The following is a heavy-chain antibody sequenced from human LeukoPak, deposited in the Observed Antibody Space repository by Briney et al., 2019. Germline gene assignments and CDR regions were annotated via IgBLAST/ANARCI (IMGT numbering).Heavy chain of an antibody. Sequence: PGGSLRLSCAASGFTFSSYAMHWVRQAPGKGLEWVAFIRYDGSNKYYADSVKGRFTISRDNSKNTLYLQMNSLRAEDTAVYYCAKALGYDLYYFDYWGQGTLVTVSS. CDR1: GFTFSSYA. J-gene: IGHJ4*02. D-gene: IGHD5-12*01. CDR2: IRYDGSNK. CDR3: AKALGYDLYYFDY. V-gene: IGHV3-30*02.